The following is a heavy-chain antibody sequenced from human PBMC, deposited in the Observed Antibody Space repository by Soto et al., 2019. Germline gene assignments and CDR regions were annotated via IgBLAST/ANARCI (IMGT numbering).Heavy chain of an antibody. CDR2: MNPNSGDT. CDR3: TRVSFNVNLRCPFDS. D-gene: IGHD4-17*01. Sequence: QVQLVQSGAEVKKPGASVRVSCKGSGYSFTSFDVHWVRQAPGQGLEWMGWMNPNSGDTVYAQNFQCRVTMTSYTSMRTAYMELSSLKSEDTAVYYCTRVSFNVNLRCPFDSWGQGTLISVSS. CDR1: GYSFTSFD. J-gene: IGHJ4*02. V-gene: IGHV1-8*01.